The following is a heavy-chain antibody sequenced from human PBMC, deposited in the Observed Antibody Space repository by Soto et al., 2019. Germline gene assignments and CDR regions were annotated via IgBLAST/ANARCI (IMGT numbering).Heavy chain of an antibody. CDR3: ARHSMVFVLLYFPDYYYGMDV. V-gene: IGHV1-18*01. Sequence: GASVKVSCKASGYTFTSYGIRWLRQAPGQGLEWMGWISAYNGNTNYAQKLQGRVTMTTDTSTSTAYMELRSLRSDDTAVYYCARHSMVFVLLYFPDYYYGMDVWGQGTTVTVSS. CDR2: ISAYNGNT. J-gene: IGHJ6*02. CDR1: GYTFTSYG. D-gene: IGHD2-2*02.